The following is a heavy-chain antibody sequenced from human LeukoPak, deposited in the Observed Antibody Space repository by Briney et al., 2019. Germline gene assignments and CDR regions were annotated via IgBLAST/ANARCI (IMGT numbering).Heavy chain of an antibody. CDR3: GRAWGNHYFDY. Sequence: ASVKVSCKASGYTFTSYDINWVRQATGQGLEWMGRINPNSGGTNYAQKFQGRVTMTRDTSISIAYMELSRLRSDDTAVYYCGRAWGNHYFDYWGQGTLVTVSS. J-gene: IGHJ4*02. CDR1: GYTFTSYD. CDR2: INPNSGGT. V-gene: IGHV1-2*06. D-gene: IGHD7-27*01.